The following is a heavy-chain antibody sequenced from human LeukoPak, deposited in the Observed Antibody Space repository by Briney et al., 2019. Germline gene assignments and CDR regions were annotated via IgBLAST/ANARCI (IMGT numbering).Heavy chain of an antibody. CDR1: GFTFSHHG. CDR2: ITASGGGIT. D-gene: IGHD3-10*01. Sequence: GGSLRLSCVGSGFTFSHHGMNWVRQAPGKGLEWVSGITASGGGITYYSDSVKGRFTISRDNSKNTLYLQMNSLRAEDTAVYYCAKDDYGSGSYYLRGYFDYWGQGTLVTVSS. J-gene: IGHJ4*02. V-gene: IGHV3-23*01. CDR3: AKDDYGSGSYYLRGYFDY.